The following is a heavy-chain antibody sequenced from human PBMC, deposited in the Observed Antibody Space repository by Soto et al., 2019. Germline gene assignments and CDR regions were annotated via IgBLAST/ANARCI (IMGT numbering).Heavy chain of an antibody. CDR2: ISYDGSNK. Sequence: QVQLVESGGGVVQPGRSLRLSCAASGFTFSSYGMHWVRQAPGKGLEWVAVISYDGSNKYYADSVKGRFTISRDNSKNXQYLQMNSLRAEDTAVYYCAKGEGYYDFWSGDASGYWGQGTLVTVSS. CDR1: GFTFSSYG. J-gene: IGHJ4*02. CDR3: AKGEGYYDFWSGDASGY. D-gene: IGHD3-3*01. V-gene: IGHV3-30*18.